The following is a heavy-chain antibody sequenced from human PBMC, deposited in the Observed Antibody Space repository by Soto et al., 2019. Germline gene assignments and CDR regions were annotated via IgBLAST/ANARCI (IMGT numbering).Heavy chain of an antibody. CDR3: ARDSTYYDSSDYFDY. J-gene: IGHJ4*02. CDR2: ISYGGTNT. CDR1: GFTFSSYA. D-gene: IGHD3-22*01. V-gene: IGHV3-30-3*01. Sequence: GGSLRLSCAASGFTFSSYALHWVRQAPGKGLEWVAVISYGGTNTDYADSVKGRFTISRDSAKDSLYLQMHSLRAEDTAVYYCARDSTYYDSSDYFDYWGQGTPVTVSS.